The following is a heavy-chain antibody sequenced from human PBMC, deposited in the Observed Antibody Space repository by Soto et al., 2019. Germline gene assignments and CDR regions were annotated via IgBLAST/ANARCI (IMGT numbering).Heavy chain of an antibody. CDR3: ARVVHPSLYFDY. Sequence: SETLSLTCTVSGGSISSGGYYWSWIRQHPGKGLEWIGYIYYSGSTYYNPSLKSRVTISVDTSKNQFSLKLSSVTAADTAVYYCARVVHPSLYFDYWGQGTLVTVSS. CDR2: IYYSGST. CDR1: GGSISSGGYY. D-gene: IGHD1-1*01. J-gene: IGHJ4*02. V-gene: IGHV4-31*03.